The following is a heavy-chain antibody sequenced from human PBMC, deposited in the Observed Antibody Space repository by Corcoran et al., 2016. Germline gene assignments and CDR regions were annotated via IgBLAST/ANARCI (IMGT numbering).Heavy chain of an antibody. CDR2: IIPIFGTA. CDR1: GGTFSSYA. CDR3: ASSGIVGATKGGPAFDY. Sequence: QVQLVQSGAEVKKPGSSVKVSCKASGGTFSSYAISWVRQAPGQGLEWMGGIIPIFGTANYAQKFQGRVTITADESTSTAYMELSSLRSEDTAVYYCASSGIVGATKGGPAFDYWGQGTLVTVSS. J-gene: IGHJ4*02. V-gene: IGHV1-69*01. D-gene: IGHD1-26*01.